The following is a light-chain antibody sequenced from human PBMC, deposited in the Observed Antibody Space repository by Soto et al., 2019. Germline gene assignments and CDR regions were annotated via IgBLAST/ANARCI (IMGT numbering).Light chain of an antibody. CDR1: IRDVGAYNL. Sequence: QSVLTQPASVSGSPGQSITISCAGTIRDVGAYNLVSWYQQYPGRAPQLILYEVRNRPSGISFRFSGFKSGNTASLTISGLQAEDEADYYCSSFTSKSTVIFGGGTKLTVL. CDR3: SSFTSKSTVI. V-gene: IGLV2-14*01. J-gene: IGLJ2*01. CDR2: EVR.